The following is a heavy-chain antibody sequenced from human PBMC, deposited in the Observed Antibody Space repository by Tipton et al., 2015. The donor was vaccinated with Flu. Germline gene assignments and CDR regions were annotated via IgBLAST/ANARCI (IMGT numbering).Heavy chain of an antibody. J-gene: IGHJ4*02. CDR2: IYYSGST. D-gene: IGHD6-19*01. CDR1: GGSISSYY. CDR3: ARQIGSGWYKYYFDY. Sequence: LRLSCTVSGGSISSYYWSWIRQPPGKGLEWIGYIYYSGSTNYNPSLKSRVTISVDTSKNQFSLKLSSVTAADTAVYYCARQIGSGWYKYYFDYWGQGTLVTVSS. V-gene: IGHV4-59*01.